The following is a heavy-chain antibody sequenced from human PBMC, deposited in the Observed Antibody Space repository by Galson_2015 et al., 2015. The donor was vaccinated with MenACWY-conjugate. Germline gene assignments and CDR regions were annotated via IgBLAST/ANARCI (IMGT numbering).Heavy chain of an antibody. CDR3: ARLRNWLSYNRYHYYYMDV. V-gene: IGHV5-51*01. D-gene: IGHD1-1*01. CDR1: EFTFSNFW. Sequence: QSGAEVKKPGESLRISCKGSEFTFSNFWIGWVRQKPGDGLHLMGIIYPGDSDTRYRPSFQGQVTISADKSFSTAYLQWSSLKASDTAMYYCARLRNWLSYNRYHYYYMDVWGEGTTVTVSS. J-gene: IGHJ6*03. CDR2: IYPGDSDT.